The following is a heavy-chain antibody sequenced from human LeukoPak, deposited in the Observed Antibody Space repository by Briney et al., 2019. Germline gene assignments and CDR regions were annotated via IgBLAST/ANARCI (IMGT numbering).Heavy chain of an antibody. Sequence: GRSLRLSCAASGFSFDDYVMDWVRQAPGKGLEWVAGISYDGNNKYYADSAKGRFTISRDNSKNTLYLQTNSLRVEDTAIYFCAKVWRDDHISGSYRGLDHWGQGTLISVSS. J-gene: IGHJ4*02. CDR2: ISYDGNNK. V-gene: IGHV3-30*18. CDR3: AKVWRDDHISGSYRGLDH. D-gene: IGHD3-16*02. CDR1: GFSFDDYV.